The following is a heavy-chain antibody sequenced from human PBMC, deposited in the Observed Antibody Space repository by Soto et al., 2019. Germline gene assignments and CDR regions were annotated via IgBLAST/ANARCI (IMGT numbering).Heavy chain of an antibody. CDR1: GYFFTHFW. CDR2: VYPGDSDI. D-gene: IGHD2-15*01. CDR3: AGGRACSSGCCSVDV. Sequence: PGESPKISCEASGYFFTHFWIGWVRQMPGKGLEWMGYVYPGDSDIRYSPSFQGQVTISADKSISTAYLQWSSLRASDSGMYYCAGGRACSSGCCSVDVWGQGTMVTVSS. V-gene: IGHV5-51*01. J-gene: IGHJ6*02.